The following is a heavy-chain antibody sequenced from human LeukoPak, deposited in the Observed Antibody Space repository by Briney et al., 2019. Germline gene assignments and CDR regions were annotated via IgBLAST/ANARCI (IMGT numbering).Heavy chain of an antibody. CDR2: INTNTGNP. V-gene: IGHV7-4-1*02. D-gene: IGHD3-22*01. CDR1: GYTFTSYA. Sequence: ASVKVSCKASGYTFTSYAMNWVRQAPGQGLEWMGWINTNTGNPTYAQGFTGRFVFSLDTSVSTAYLQISSLKAEDTAVYYCARVTIYDSSGPMIFDAFDIWGQGTMVTVSS. J-gene: IGHJ3*02. CDR3: ARVTIYDSSGPMIFDAFDI.